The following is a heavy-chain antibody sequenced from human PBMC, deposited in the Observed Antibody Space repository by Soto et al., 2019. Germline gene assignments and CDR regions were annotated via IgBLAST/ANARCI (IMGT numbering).Heavy chain of an antibody. CDR2: IFYSRST. D-gene: IGHD2-21*01. Sequence: LETLSLTCNVSGVSISTSRSYLAWIRQPPGKGLEWLANIFYSRSTYYNPSLASRVTVSVDTSKNEFSLKLRSVTAADTAVYYCARQPTTGDTDLWFDPWGQGTLVTVSS. CDR1: GVSISTSRSY. J-gene: IGHJ5*02. CDR3: ARQPTTGDTDLWFDP. V-gene: IGHV4-39*01.